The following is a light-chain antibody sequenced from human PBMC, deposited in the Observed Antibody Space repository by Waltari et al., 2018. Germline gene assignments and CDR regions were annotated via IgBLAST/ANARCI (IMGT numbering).Light chain of an antibody. J-gene: IGKJ1*01. V-gene: IGKV3-15*01. Sequence: EIVMTQSPVTLSVSPGERATLPCRASQSVGSNLAWYQQKPGQAPSLLIYGASTRANGIPGRFSGSGSGTEFTLTLSSLQSEDFAVYYCQQYNKWPRTFGQGTKVEIK. CDR2: GAS. CDR3: QQYNKWPRT. CDR1: QSVGSN.